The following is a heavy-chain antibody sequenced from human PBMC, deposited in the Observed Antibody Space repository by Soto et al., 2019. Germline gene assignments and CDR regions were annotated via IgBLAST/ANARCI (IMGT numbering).Heavy chain of an antibody. CDR3: VRDSGAKLSSS. CDR2: IVPIYRTA. J-gene: IGHJ4*02. D-gene: IGHD6-13*01. CDR1: GGTFSSYR. V-gene: IGHV1-69*01. Sequence: QVQLVQSGAEVKKPGSSVKVSCKASGGTFSSYRINWVRQAPGQGLEWVGGIVPIYRTADYAQKFQGRVTITVDESARTSYRELRSLKSQDTAVYYCVRDSGAKLSSSWGQGTLVTVSS.